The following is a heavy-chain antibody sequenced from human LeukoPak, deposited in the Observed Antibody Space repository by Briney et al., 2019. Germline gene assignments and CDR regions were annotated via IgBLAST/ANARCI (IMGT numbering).Heavy chain of an antibody. Sequence: PGRSLRLSCAASGFTFSSYGMHWVRQAPGKGLEWVAVISYDGSNKYYADSVKGRLTISRDNSKNTLYLQMNSLRAEDTAVYYCAKGSQWELFDYWGQGTLVTVSS. J-gene: IGHJ4*02. CDR3: AKGSQWELFDY. D-gene: IGHD1-26*01. CDR2: ISYDGSNK. V-gene: IGHV3-30*18. CDR1: GFTFSSYG.